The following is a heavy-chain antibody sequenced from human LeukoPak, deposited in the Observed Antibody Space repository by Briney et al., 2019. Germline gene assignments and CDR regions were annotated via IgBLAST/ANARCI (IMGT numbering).Heavy chain of an antibody. J-gene: IGHJ4*02. Sequence: ADTLSLTCTVSGGSISSYYWSWIRQPPGKGLECIGYVIHSGSTNYNPSLKSRVTISVDTSKNQFSLKLTSVTAADTAVYYCARDSSGYYRIDYWGQGTLVTVSS. V-gene: IGHV4-59*08. CDR2: VIHSGST. CDR1: GGSISSYY. D-gene: IGHD3-22*01. CDR3: ARDSSGYYRIDY.